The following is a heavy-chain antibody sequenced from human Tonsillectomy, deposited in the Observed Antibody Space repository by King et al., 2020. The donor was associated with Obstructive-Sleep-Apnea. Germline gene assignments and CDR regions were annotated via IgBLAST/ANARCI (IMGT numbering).Heavy chain of an antibody. D-gene: IGHD3-22*01. CDR1: GGSISSGDYY. J-gene: IGHJ5*02. CDR3: AREDGRDSIGFDP. CDR2: IYYSGST. V-gene: IGHV4-30-4*01. Sequence: QLQESGPGLVKPSQTLSLTCTVSGGSISSGDYYWSWIRQPPGKGLEWSGYIYYSGSTYYNPSLKSRVTISVDTSKNQFSLKLSSVTAADTAVYYCAREDGRDSIGFDPWGQGTLVTVSS.